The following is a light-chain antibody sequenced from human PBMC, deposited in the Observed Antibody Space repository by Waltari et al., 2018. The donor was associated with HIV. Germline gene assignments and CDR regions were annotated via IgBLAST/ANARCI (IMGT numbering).Light chain of an antibody. J-gene: IGKJ3*01. CDR3: QQYFQPPLT. V-gene: IGKV4-1*01. Sequence: VMPHSPGSLTVPLGDRATFTCKSIQSIFYKSNNKNYFPWYHQKLGSPPTLLFYLASTRQSGVPDRFSGGGSGTDFTLTISSLQAEDVGIYYCQQYFQPPLTFGPGTKV. CDR2: LAS. CDR1: QSIFYKSNNKNY.